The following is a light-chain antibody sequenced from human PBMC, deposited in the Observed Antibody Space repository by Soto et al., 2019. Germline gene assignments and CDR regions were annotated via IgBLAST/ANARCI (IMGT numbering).Light chain of an antibody. V-gene: IGKV3D-15*01. Sequence: EIVMTQFPATLAVSPGERATLSCRASQSVGSNLAWYQLKPGQAPRLLIYDAFTRVSGIPARFSGSGSGTEFTLTISSLQPEDFATYYCQQLNTYPITFAQGTRLEIK. CDR1: QSVGSN. CDR2: DAF. J-gene: IGKJ5*01. CDR3: QQLNTYPIT.